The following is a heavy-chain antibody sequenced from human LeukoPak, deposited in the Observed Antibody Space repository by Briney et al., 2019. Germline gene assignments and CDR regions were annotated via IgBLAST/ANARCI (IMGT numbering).Heavy chain of an antibody. J-gene: IGHJ6*03. D-gene: IGHD1-26*01. CDR2: MNPNSGNT. CDR1: GYTFTSYD. V-gene: IGHV1-8*01. CDR3: ARAFLSGSYRRSSLYYMDV. Sequence: ASVKVSCKASGYTFTSYDINWVRQATGQGLEWMGWMNPNSGNTGYAQKFQGRVTMTRNTSISTAYMELSSLRSEDTAVYYCARAFLSGSYRRSSLYYMDVWGKGTTVTVSS.